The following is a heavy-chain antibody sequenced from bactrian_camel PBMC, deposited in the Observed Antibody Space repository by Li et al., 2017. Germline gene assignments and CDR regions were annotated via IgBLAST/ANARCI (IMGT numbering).Heavy chain of an antibody. CDR1: EYTLNVYC. CDR2: LLRDGSST. J-gene: IGHJ4*01. Sequence: HVQLVESGGGAVQSGGSLTISCATSEYTLNVYCMGWFRQAPGKEREGVAGLLRDGSSTYAESVKGRFTISRDSATNTLYLQMNNLKSEDTAMYYCAIQYRASCSANPILRPLDYRFFGQGTQVTVS. V-gene: IGHV3S6*01. D-gene: IGHD2*01.